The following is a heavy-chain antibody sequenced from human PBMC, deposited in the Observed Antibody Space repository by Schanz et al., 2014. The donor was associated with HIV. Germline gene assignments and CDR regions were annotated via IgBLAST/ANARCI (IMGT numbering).Heavy chain of an antibody. J-gene: IGHJ3*02. CDR1: GFTFNDYG. D-gene: IGHD1-26*01. CDR3: AKDGSWEAFDGFDI. V-gene: IGHV3-33*06. Sequence: QVQLVESGGGVVQPGRSLRLSCAASGFTFNDYGMHWVRQAPGKGLEWVVVIWYDGRNKYYADSVKGRFTISRDNSKNTLYLQMNSLRAEDTAVYYCAKDGSWEAFDGFDIWGQGTMVTVSS. CDR2: IWYDGRNK.